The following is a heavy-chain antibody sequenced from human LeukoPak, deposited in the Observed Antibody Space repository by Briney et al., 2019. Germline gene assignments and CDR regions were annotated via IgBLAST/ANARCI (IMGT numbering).Heavy chain of an antibody. D-gene: IGHD6-6*01. J-gene: IGHJ4*02. Sequence: SETLSLTCTVSGGSISSSSYYWGWIRQPPGKGLEWIGSIYYSGSTYYNPSLKSRVTISVDTSKNQFSLKLSSVTAADTAVYYCARGGRIASRPLDYWGQGTLVTVSS. CDR2: IYYSGST. CDR1: GGSISSSSYY. V-gene: IGHV4-39*07. CDR3: ARGGRIASRPLDY.